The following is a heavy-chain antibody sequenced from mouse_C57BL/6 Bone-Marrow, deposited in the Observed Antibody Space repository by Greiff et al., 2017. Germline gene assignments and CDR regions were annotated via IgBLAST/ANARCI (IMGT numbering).Heavy chain of an antibody. J-gene: IGHJ2*01. CDR2: IISGGSYT. CDR1: GFTFSSYG. V-gene: IGHV5-6*01. D-gene: IGHD1-1*01. Sequence: EVMLVESGGDLVKPGGSLKLSCAASGFTFSSYGMSWVRQTPDKRLEWVATIISGGSYTYYPDSVKGRFTISRDNAKNTLYLQMSSLKSEDTAMYYCARHNYYGSSYVDYWGQGTTLTVSS. CDR3: ARHNYYGSSYVDY.